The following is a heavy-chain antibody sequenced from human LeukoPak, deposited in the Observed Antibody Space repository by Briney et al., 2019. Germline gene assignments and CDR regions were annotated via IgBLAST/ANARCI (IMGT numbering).Heavy chain of an antibody. J-gene: IGHJ5*02. D-gene: IGHD3-22*01. CDR2: INPSGGST. Sequence: ASVKVCCKASGYTFTSYYMHWVRQAPGQGLEWMGIINPSGGSTSYAQKFQGRVTMTRDMSTSTVYMELSSLRSEDTAVYYCARGGPHSSGYYHDWFDPWGQGTLVTVSS. CDR3: ARGGPHSSGYYHDWFDP. CDR1: GYTFTSYY. V-gene: IGHV1-46*01.